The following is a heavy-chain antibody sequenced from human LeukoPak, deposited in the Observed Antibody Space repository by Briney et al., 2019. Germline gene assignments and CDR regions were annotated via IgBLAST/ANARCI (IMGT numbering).Heavy chain of an antibody. Sequence: GASVKVSCKASGYTFTSYDINWVRQATGQGLEWMGWMNPNSGNTGYAQKFQGRVTMTEDTSTDTAYMELSSLRSEDTAVYYCATGHSGSYLGAVNYWGQGTLVTVSS. V-gene: IGHV1-8*02. CDR1: GYTFTSYD. CDR3: ATGHSGSYLGAVNY. J-gene: IGHJ4*02. D-gene: IGHD1-26*01. CDR2: MNPNSGNT.